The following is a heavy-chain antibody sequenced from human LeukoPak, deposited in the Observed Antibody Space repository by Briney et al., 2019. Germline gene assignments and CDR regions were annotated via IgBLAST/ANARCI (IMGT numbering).Heavy chain of an antibody. V-gene: IGHV7-4-1*02. J-gene: IGHJ3*02. Sequence: GASVTVSCKASGYTFTAYYMHWVRQAPGQGLEWMGWINTNTGNPTYAQGFTGRFVFSLDTSVSTAYLQISSLKAEDTAVYYCARDRKYQPLSHAFDIWGQGTMVTVSS. CDR2: INTNTGNP. CDR3: ARDRKYQPLSHAFDI. CDR1: GYTFTAYY. D-gene: IGHD2-2*01.